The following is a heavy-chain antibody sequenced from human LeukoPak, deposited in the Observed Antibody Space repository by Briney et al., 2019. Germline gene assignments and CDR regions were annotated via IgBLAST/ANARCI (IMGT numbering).Heavy chain of an antibody. CDR2: ISSSSSYI. D-gene: IGHD6-19*01. CDR1: GFTFSSYS. CDR3: AKEGVAVAGRYFDY. J-gene: IGHJ4*02. Sequence: GGSLRLSCAASGFTFSSYSMNWVRQAPGKGLEWVSSISSSSSYIYYADSVKGRFTISRDNSKNTLYLQMNSLRAEDTAVYYCAKEGVAVAGRYFDYWGQGTLVTVSS. V-gene: IGHV3-21*04.